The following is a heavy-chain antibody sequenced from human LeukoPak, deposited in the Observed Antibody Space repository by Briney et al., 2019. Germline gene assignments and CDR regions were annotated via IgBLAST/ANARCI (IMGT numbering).Heavy chain of an antibody. CDR1: GGSISSSSYY. Sequence: SETLSLTCTVSGGSISSSSYYWGWICQPPGKGLEWIGSIYYSGSTYYNPSLKSRVTISVDTSKNQLSLKLSSVTAADTAVYYCARQSDFWSGHVGDYWGQGTLVTVSS. V-gene: IGHV4-39*01. CDR3: ARQSDFWSGHVGDY. CDR2: IYYSGST. D-gene: IGHD3-3*01. J-gene: IGHJ4*02.